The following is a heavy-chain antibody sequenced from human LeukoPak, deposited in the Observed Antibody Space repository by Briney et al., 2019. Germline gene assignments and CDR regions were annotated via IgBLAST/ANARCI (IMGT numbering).Heavy chain of an antibody. CDR1: GGSIRSYY. Sequence: SETLPLTCTVSGGSIRSYYWSWSRQPPGKGLEWIGFIYYSGDTYYNPSLKSRVTISVDTSKNQFSLKLSSVTAADTAVYYCARARPGNDGGNFDYWGQGTLVTVSS. CDR2: IYYSGDT. V-gene: IGHV4-59*01. CDR3: ARARPGNDGGNFDY. J-gene: IGHJ4*02. D-gene: IGHD1-1*01.